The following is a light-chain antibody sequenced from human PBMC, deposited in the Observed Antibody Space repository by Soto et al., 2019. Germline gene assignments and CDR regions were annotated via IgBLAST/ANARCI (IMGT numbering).Light chain of an antibody. Sequence: EIVMTQSPDTLSVSPGERATLSCRASQSVGSNLAWYQQKPGQAPRLLIYAASTRATGIPVRFSGSGSGTEFPLTISRLQSEDFAVYYCQQYNDWVTFGGGTRVEI. V-gene: IGKV3D-15*01. J-gene: IGKJ4*01. CDR2: AAS. CDR1: QSVGSN. CDR3: QQYNDWVT.